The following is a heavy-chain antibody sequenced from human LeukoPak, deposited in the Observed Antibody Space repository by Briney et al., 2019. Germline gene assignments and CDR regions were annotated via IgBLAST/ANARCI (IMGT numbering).Heavy chain of an antibody. J-gene: IGHJ5*02. CDR3: AREQWLVHLGWFDP. D-gene: IGHD6-19*01. CDR2: IYYSGST. V-gene: IGHV4-39*07. CDR1: GGSTSSSSYY. Sequence: PSETLSLTCTVSGGSTSSSSYYWGWIRQPPGKGLEWIGSIYYSGSTYYNPSLKSRVTISVDTSKNQFSLKLSSVTAADTAVYYCAREQWLVHLGWFDPWGQGTLVTVSS.